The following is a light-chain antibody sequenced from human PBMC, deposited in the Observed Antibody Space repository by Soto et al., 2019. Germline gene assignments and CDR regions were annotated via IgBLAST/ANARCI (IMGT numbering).Light chain of an antibody. CDR2: DAS. Sequence: VVMTQSPASLSASPGERVTLSCRASQNIRSSLAWYQQRPGQAPRLLIYDASSRPTGIPDRFSGSGSGTDFTLTISRLEPEDFAVYYCEQYGSSPRTFGQGTKV. CDR1: QNIRSS. J-gene: IGKJ1*01. V-gene: IGKV3-20*01. CDR3: EQYGSSPRT.